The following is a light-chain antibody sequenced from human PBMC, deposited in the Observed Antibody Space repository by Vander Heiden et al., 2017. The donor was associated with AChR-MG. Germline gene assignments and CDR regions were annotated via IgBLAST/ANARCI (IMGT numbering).Light chain of an antibody. CDR3: AAWDDSLSAHYV. J-gene: IGLJ1*01. CDR1: SSHIGSNY. CDR2: RNN. Sequence: QSVLPQPPSASGTTGPGDTSSGSGSSSHIGSNYVYWYQQLPGTAPKRLIFRNNQRPSGVPDRFSGSKSGTSASLAISGLRSEDEADYYCAAWDDSLSAHYVFGTGTKVTVL. V-gene: IGLV1-47*01.